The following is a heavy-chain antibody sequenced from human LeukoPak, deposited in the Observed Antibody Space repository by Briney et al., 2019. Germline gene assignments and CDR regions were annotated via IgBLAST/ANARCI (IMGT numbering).Heavy chain of an antibody. Sequence: ASVRVSCNTSGYTFTNYYMHWVRQAPGQGLEWMGWINPNNGGAKYAQKFQDRVTMTRDTSISTAYMDLSRLTSDDTAVYYCARGLTYSSGGSCYWGQGTLVTVSS. CDR3: ARGLTYSSGGSCY. J-gene: IGHJ4*02. D-gene: IGHD2-15*01. CDR2: INPNNGGA. V-gene: IGHV1-2*02. CDR1: GYTFTNYY.